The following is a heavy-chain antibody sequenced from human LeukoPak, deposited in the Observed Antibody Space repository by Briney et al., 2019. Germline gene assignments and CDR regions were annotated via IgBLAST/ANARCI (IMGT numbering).Heavy chain of an antibody. D-gene: IGHD4-17*01. Sequence: RRASVKVSCKVSGYTLTELSMHWVRQAPGKGLEWMGGFDPEDGETIYAQKFQGRVTMTEDTSTDTAYMELSSLRSEDTAVYYCATDLDYGDYEALDYWGQGTLVTVSS. CDR2: FDPEDGET. V-gene: IGHV1-24*01. CDR1: GYTLTELS. CDR3: ATDLDYGDYEALDY. J-gene: IGHJ4*02.